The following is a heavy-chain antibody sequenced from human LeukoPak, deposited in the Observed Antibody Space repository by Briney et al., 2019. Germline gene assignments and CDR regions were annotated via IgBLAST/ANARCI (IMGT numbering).Heavy chain of an antibody. CDR1: GFTFSSYA. J-gene: IGHJ4*02. Sequence: GGSLRLSCAASGFTFSSYAMHWVRQAPGKGLEWVAVISYDGSNKYYADSVKGRFTISRDNSKNTLYLQMNSLRAEDTAVYYCARDDLPFRWELGVLGYWGQGTLVTVSS. CDR2: ISYDGSNK. CDR3: ARDDLPFRWELGVLGY. V-gene: IGHV3-30-3*01. D-gene: IGHD1-26*01.